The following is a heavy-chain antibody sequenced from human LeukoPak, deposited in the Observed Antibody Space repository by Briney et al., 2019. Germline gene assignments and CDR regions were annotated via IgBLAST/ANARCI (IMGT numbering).Heavy chain of an antibody. Sequence: ASVKVSCKASGGTFSNYAISWVRQAPGQGLEWMGGIVPIFATPNYAQKFQDRVTITADESTSTAYMEPSSLTSEDTAVYYCARAGRAYSSSWSYDYWGQGTVITVSS. V-gene: IGHV1-69*13. D-gene: IGHD6-13*01. CDR2: IVPIFATP. CDR3: ARAGRAYSSSWSYDY. CDR1: GGTFSNYA. J-gene: IGHJ4*02.